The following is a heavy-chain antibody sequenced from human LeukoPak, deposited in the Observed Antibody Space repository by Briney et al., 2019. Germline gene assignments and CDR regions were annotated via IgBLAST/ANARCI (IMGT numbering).Heavy chain of an antibody. Sequence: ASVKVSCKASGYNFIGYYMHWVRQAPGQGLEWMGIINPSGGSTSYGQKFQDRVTMTRDTSTSTVYMELSSLKSEDTAVYYCAREDVVLVDAVRYYYYGMDVWGQGTTVTVSS. CDR1: GYNFIGYY. V-gene: IGHV1-46*01. CDR3: AREDVVLVDAVRYYYYGMDV. J-gene: IGHJ6*01. CDR2: INPSGGST. D-gene: IGHD2-8*01.